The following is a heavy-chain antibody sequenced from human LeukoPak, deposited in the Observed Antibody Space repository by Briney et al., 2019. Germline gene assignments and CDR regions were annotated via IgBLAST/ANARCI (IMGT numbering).Heavy chain of an antibody. Sequence: GGSLRLSCAASGFTFSSYSMNWVRQAPGKGLEWVSSISSSSSYIYYADSVKGRFTISRDNTKNSLYLQMNSLRAEDTAVYYCARVRCSGGSCYSVSSDYWGQGTLVTVSS. D-gene: IGHD2-15*01. CDR2: ISSSSSYI. J-gene: IGHJ4*02. CDR1: GFTFSSYS. CDR3: ARVRCSGGSCYSVSSDY. V-gene: IGHV3-21*01.